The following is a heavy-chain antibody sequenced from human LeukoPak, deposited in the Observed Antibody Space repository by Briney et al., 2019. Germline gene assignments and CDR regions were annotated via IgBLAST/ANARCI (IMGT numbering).Heavy chain of an antibody. J-gene: IGHJ4*02. CDR2: MNPNCGNT. D-gene: IGHD4-17*01. Sequence: ASVKLSCKASGSTFTSYDINWVRQATGQGLEWMGWMNPNCGNTGYAQKFQGSLTMTRNTSISTPYMELRSLRSKDTAVYYCASVIRLRGRKYYFDYWGQGTLVTVSS. CDR1: GSTFTSYD. V-gene: IGHV1-8*01. CDR3: ASVIRLRGRKYYFDY.